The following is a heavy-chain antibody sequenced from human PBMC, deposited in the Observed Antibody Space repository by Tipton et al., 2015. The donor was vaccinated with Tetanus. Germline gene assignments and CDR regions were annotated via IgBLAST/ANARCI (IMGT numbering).Heavy chain of an antibody. D-gene: IGHD6-19*01. V-gene: IGHV5-10-1*01. CDR2: IDPSDSYT. Sequence: QLVQSGAEVKKPGESLRISCKGSGYSFTSYWISWVRQMPGKGLEWMGRIDPSDSYTNYSPSFQGHVTISADKSISTAYLQWSSLKASDTAMHYCARHFSSGEGDNWFDPWGQGTLVTVSS. J-gene: IGHJ5*02. CDR1: GYSFTSYW. CDR3: ARHFSSGEGDNWFDP.